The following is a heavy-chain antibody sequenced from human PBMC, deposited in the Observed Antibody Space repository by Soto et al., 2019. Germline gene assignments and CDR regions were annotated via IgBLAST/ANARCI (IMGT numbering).Heavy chain of an antibody. J-gene: IGHJ5*02. CDR2: IHPSGST. CDR1: DGSLSDNY. Sequence: QVHLQQWGAGLLKPSETLSLTCAVYDGSLSDNYYTWTRQSPGKGLEWIGEIHPSGSTFYNPSLQTRXXLXHAXSKKPFSLHLISVTAAAPGEYSCSTGSDAYTAGPPWRQGTLVTVSS. V-gene: IGHV4-34*02. D-gene: IGHD1-26*01. CDR3: STGSDAYTAGPP.